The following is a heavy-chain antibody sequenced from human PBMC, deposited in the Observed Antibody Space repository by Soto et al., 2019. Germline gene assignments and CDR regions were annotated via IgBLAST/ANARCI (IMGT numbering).Heavy chain of an antibody. CDR3: ATQEVGGSYVYTFDP. J-gene: IGHJ5*02. D-gene: IGHD1-26*01. CDR1: GASISRYY. V-gene: IGHV4-59*01. CDR2: IYNTGST. Sequence: SETLSLTCTVSGASISRYYWSWIRQSPGKGLEWIGYIYNTGSTNYNPSLKSRVTISVDTSKNQFSLKLSSVTAADTAVYYCATQEVGGSYVYTFDPWGQGTLVT.